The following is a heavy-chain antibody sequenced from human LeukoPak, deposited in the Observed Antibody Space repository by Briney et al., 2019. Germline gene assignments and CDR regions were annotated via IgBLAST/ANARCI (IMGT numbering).Heavy chain of an antibody. Sequence: GGSLRLSCAASGFTFSSYGMHWVRQAPGKGLEWVAVISYDGSNKYYADSVKGRFTISRDNSKNTLYLQMNSLRAEDTAVYYCAKEDDILTGYHFDYWGQGTLVTVSS. J-gene: IGHJ4*02. CDR1: GFTFSSYG. D-gene: IGHD3-9*01. CDR3: AKEDDILTGYHFDY. CDR2: ISYDGSNK. V-gene: IGHV3-30*18.